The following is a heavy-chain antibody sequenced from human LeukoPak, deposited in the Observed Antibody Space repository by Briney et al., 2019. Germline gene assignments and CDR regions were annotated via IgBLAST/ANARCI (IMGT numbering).Heavy chain of an antibody. D-gene: IGHD1-26*01. CDR1: GYTFTGYY. CDR2: INPNSGGT. CDR3: ASYSGSYSSDFDY. V-gene: IGHV1-2*02. Sequence: ASVKVSCKASGYTFTGYYMHWVRQAPGQGLEWMGWINPNSGGTNYAQKFQGRVTMTRDTSISTAYMELSRLRSDDTAAYYCASYSGSYSSDFDYWGQGTLVTVSS. J-gene: IGHJ4*02.